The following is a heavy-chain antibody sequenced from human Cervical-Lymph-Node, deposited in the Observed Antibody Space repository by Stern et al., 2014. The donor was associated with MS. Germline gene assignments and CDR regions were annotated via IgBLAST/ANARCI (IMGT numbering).Heavy chain of an antibody. Sequence: EVQLVESGGGLVQPGGSLRLSCTASGFTFSSYSMSWVRQAPGKGLEWLSYITSSSDSIYYAESVKGRFTISRDNAKNSLYLQMNSLRDEDTAVYYCARDSRLPVIFDYWGQGTLVTVSS. CDR2: ITSSSDSI. CDR1: GFTFSSYS. CDR3: ARDSRLPVIFDY. D-gene: IGHD3-16*02. V-gene: IGHV3-48*02. J-gene: IGHJ4*02.